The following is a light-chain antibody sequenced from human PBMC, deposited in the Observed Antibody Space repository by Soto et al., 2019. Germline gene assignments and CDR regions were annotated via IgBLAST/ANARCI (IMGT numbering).Light chain of an antibody. Sequence: DTVLTQSPGTLSLSPGERATLSCRASRSVSNNFLAWYQQKPGQAPRLLIYGSSSRATGIPDRFSGSGSGTDFTLTISSLQPEDFATYYCQQTTSFPLTFGGGTKVEIK. CDR2: GSS. V-gene: IGKV3-20*01. J-gene: IGKJ4*01. CDR3: QQTTSFPLT. CDR1: RSVSNNF.